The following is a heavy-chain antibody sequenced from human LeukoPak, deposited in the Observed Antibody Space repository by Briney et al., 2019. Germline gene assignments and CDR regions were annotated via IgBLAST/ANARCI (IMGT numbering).Heavy chain of an antibody. V-gene: IGHV5-51*01. Sequence: GESLKISCKGSGYSFTSYWIGWVRQMPGKGLEWMGVIYPGDSDTRYSPSFQGQVTISADKSISTAYLQWSSLKASDTAMYYCARVDPSLRFLEWFHPDYWGQGTLVTVSS. CDR3: ARVDPSLRFLEWFHPDY. CDR2: IYPGDSDT. D-gene: IGHD3-3*01. J-gene: IGHJ4*02. CDR1: GYSFTSYW.